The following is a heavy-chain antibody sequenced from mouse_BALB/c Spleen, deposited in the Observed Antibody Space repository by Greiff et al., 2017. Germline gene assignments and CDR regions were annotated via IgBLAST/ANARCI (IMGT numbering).Heavy chain of an antibody. CDR3: ARDIGYGPFDY. CDR2: IRNKANGYTT. V-gene: IGHV7-3*02. D-gene: IGHD2-10*02. CDR1: GFTFTDYY. J-gene: IGHJ2*01. Sequence: EVKLMESGGGLVQPGGSLRLSCATSGFTFTDYYMSWVRQPPGKALEWLGFIRNKANGYTTEYSASVKGRFTISRDNSQSILYLQMNTLRAEDSATYYCARDIGYGPFDYWGQGTTLTVSS.